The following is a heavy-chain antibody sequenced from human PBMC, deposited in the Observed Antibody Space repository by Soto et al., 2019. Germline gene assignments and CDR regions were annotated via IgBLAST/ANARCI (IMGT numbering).Heavy chain of an antibody. D-gene: IGHD5-18*01. CDR3: ARDRSAMADESIFDY. CDR2: IWYDGSNK. V-gene: IGHV3-33*01. Sequence: QVQLVESGGGVVQPGRSLRLSCAASGFTFSSYGMHWVRQAPGKGLEWVAVIWYDGSNKYYADSVKGRFTISRDNSKNTLYLQMNSLRAEDTAVYYCARDRSAMADESIFDYWGQGTLVTVSS. CDR1: GFTFSSYG. J-gene: IGHJ4*02.